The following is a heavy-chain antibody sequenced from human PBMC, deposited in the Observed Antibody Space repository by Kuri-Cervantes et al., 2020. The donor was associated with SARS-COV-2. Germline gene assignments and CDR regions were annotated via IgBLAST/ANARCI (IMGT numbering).Heavy chain of an antibody. V-gene: IGHV1-69*04. J-gene: IGHJ3*02. CDR2: IIPILGTA. CDR3: ARDAGIFGVVTKNDAFDI. Sequence: SVKVSCKASGGTFSSYAISWVRQAPGQGLEWMGRIIPILGTANYAQKFQGRVTITAGKSTSTAYMELSSLRSEDTAVYYCARDAGIFGVVTKNDAFDIWGQGTMVTVSS. D-gene: IGHD3-3*01. CDR1: GGTFSSYA.